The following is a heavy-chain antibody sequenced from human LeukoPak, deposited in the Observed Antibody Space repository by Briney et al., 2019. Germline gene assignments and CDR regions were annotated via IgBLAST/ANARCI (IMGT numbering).Heavy chain of an antibody. V-gene: IGHV4-31*03. D-gene: IGHD2-15*01. Sequence: NPSETLSLTCTVSGGSISSGGYYWSWIRQHPGKGLEWIGYIYYSGSTYYNPSLKSRVTISVDTSKNQFSLKLSSVTAADTAVYYCARVRRIVVVVAADPGWFDPWGQGTLVTVSS. CDR1: GGSISSGGYY. CDR3: ARVRRIVVVVAADPGWFDP. J-gene: IGHJ5*02. CDR2: IYYSGST.